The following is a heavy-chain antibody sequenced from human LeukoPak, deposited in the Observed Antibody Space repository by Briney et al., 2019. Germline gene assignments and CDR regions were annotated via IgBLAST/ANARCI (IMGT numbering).Heavy chain of an antibody. CDR2: ISGSGGST. V-gene: IGHV3-23*01. J-gene: IGHJ4*02. D-gene: IGHD6-19*01. CDR1: GFTFSSYA. CDR3: ARSLIAVAVFDS. Sequence: RTGGSLRLSCAASGFTFSSYAMSWVRQAPGKGLEWVLAISGSGGSTYYADSVKGRFTISRDNSKNTLYLQMNGLRAEDTAVYYCARSLIAVAVFDSWGQGTLVTVSS.